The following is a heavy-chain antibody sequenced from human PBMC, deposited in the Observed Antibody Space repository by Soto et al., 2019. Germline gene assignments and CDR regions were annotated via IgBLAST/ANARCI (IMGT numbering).Heavy chain of an antibody. J-gene: IGHJ4*02. CDR2: VSPNNGAT. CDR1: GYNFIAYY. Sequence: QAQLVQSGAEVKRPGASVKVSCKTSGYNFIAYYVHWVRQAPGQGLEWMGYVSPNNGATIYAQKFRGRVTLTRDTSITTAYMDLTRLTSDDTAIYYCASRKLTYSSSRIDYWGQGTLVTVSS. CDR3: ASRKLTYSSSRIDY. D-gene: IGHD6-6*01. V-gene: IGHV1-2*02.